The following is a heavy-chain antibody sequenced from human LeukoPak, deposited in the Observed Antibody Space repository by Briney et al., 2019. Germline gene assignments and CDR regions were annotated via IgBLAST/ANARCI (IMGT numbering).Heavy chain of an antibody. J-gene: IGHJ1*01. CDR3: ATLAVGAGGPEFQH. Sequence: SATLSLTCTVSAGSISSFHWSWIRQHPEKGLEWIGYIYYSGSTNYNPSLKSRVTISIDASKNQFSLKLNSVTAADTAVYYCATLAVGAGGPEFQHWGQGSLVTVSS. V-gene: IGHV4-59*08. CDR1: AGSISSFH. CDR2: IYYSGST. D-gene: IGHD1-26*01.